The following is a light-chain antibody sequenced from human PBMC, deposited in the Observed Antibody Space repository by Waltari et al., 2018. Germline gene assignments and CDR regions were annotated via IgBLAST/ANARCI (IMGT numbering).Light chain of an antibody. CDR2: AAY. CDR3: QQFNSYPIT. V-gene: IGKV1-13*02. CDR1: KGISSA. Sequence: IQLTPSPSSLSASVRDRVTITCRASKGISSALAWYQQKPGKAPKLLIYAAYSLERGVPSRLGGSGSGTDIALTISSLQPEDFATYYCQQFNSYPITFGQGTRLEIK. J-gene: IGKJ5*01.